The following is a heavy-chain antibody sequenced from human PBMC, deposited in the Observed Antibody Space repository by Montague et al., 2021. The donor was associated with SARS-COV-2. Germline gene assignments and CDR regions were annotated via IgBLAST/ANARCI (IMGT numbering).Heavy chain of an antibody. J-gene: IGHJ4*02. Sequence: SLRLSCAASGFAFSSFEMNWVRQAPGKGLEWVSCISSSGSPQHYADSVRGRFTISRDNAKNSLYLQMNSLRAEDTAIYYCAGEVPTVVKIDCWGQGTLVTVAS. V-gene: IGHV3-48*03. CDR2: ISSSGSPQ. D-gene: IGHD4-23*01. CDR3: AGEVPTVVKIDC. CDR1: GFAFSSFE.